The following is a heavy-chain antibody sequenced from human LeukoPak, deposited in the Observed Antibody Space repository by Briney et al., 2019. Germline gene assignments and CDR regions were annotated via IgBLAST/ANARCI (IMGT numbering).Heavy chain of an antibody. J-gene: IGHJ4*02. Sequence: GRSLRLSCAASGFTFSSYAMHWVRQAPGKGLEWVAVISYDGSNKYYADSVKGRFTISRDNSNNTLYLQLNSLRADDTAVYYCARDRYSSGWYGDLDCWGQGTLVTVSS. CDR1: GFTFSSYA. D-gene: IGHD6-19*01. CDR2: ISYDGSNK. CDR3: ARDRYSSGWYGDLDC. V-gene: IGHV3-30-3*01.